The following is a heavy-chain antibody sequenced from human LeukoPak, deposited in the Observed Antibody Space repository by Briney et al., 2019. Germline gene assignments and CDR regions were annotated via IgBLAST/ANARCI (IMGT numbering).Heavy chain of an antibody. V-gene: IGHV3-33*01. Sequence: GGSLRLSCAASGFTFSSYGMHWVRQAPGKGLEWVAVIWYDGSNKYYADSVKGRFTISRDNSKNTLYLQMNSLRAEDTAVYYCARDPPPVETYYYDSSGYYSAPYIWGQGTMVTVSS. CDR1: GFTFSSYG. J-gene: IGHJ3*02. CDR3: ARDPPPVETYYYDSSGYYSAPYI. CDR2: IWYDGSNK. D-gene: IGHD3-22*01.